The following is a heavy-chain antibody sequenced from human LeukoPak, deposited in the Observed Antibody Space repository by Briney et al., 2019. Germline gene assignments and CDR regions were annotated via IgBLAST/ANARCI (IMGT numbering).Heavy chain of an antibody. CDR2: ISYDGSNK. Sequence: GGSLRLSCAASGFTFSSYAMHWVRQAPGKGLEWVAVISYDGSNKYYADSVKGRFTISRDNSKNTLYLQMNSLRAEDTAVYYCARARKPHAFDIWGQGTMVTVSS. CDR1: GFTFSSYA. J-gene: IGHJ3*02. V-gene: IGHV3-30*04. CDR3: ARARKPHAFDI.